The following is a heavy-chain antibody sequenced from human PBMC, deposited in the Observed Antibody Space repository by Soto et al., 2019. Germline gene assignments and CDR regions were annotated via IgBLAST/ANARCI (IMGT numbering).Heavy chain of an antibody. CDR2: ISSSGSTI. CDR3: ASRPHYYYDSSGYYNY. J-gene: IGHJ4*02. D-gene: IGHD3-22*01. V-gene: IGHV3-48*03. Sequence: PGGSLRLSCAASGFTFSSYEMNWVRQAPGKGLEWVSYISSSGSTIYYADSVKGRFTISRDNAKNSLYLQMNSLRAEDTAVYYCASRPHYYYDSSGYYNYWGQGTLVTVSS. CDR1: GFTFSSYE.